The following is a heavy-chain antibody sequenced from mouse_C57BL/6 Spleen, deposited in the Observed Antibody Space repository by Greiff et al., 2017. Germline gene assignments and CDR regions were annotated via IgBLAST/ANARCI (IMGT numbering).Heavy chain of an antibody. Sequence: EVNVVESGGDLVKPGGSLKLSCAASGFTFSSYGMSWVRQTPDKRLEWVATISSGGSYTYYPDSVKGRFTISRDNAKNTLYLQMSSLKSEDTAMYYCARHPPQYFDVWGTGTTVTVSS. CDR3: ARHPPQYFDV. CDR1: GFTFSSYG. V-gene: IGHV5-6*01. CDR2: ISSGGSYT. J-gene: IGHJ1*03.